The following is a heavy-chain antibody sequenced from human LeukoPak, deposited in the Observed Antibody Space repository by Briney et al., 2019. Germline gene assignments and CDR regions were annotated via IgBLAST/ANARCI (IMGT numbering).Heavy chain of an antibody. J-gene: IGHJ4*02. D-gene: IGHD2-21*01. CDR2: IYYSGST. Sequence: SETLSLTCSVSGGSISSYYWSWIRQPPGKGLEWIGYIYYSGSTNYNPSLKSRVTISVDTSKNQFSLRLSSVTAADTAVYYCARASTPRVIASFDYWGQGSLVTVSS. CDR1: GGSISSYY. V-gene: IGHV4-59*01. CDR3: ARASTPRVIASFDY.